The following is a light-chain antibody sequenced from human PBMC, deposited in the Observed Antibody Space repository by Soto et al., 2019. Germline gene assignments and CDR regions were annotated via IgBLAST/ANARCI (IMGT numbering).Light chain of an antibody. V-gene: IGKV3-20*01. CDR2: GAS. J-gene: IGKJ4*01. CDR1: QSVSSSY. CDR3: QQYGSSPLT. Sequence: VLTQSPRTLSLCLGERAPLSCRDSQSVSSSYLAWYQQKPGQAPRLLIYGASSRATGIPDRFSGSGSGTDFTLTISRLEPEDFAVYYCQQYGSSPLTFGGGTKV.